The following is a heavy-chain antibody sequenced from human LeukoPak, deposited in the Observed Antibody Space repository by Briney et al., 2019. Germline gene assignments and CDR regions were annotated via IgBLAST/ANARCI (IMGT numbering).Heavy chain of an antibody. CDR1: GYGFTTYW. V-gene: IGHV5-10-1*01. Sequence: GESLKISCKGSGYGFTTYWISWVRQMPGKGLEWMGRIDPSDSYTNFSPSLQGHVTISVDKSISTAYLQWSSLKASDTAMYYCVRHDGRLKFDPWGQVTLVTVSS. CDR3: VRHDGRLKFDP. D-gene: IGHD3-22*01. CDR2: IDPSDSYT. J-gene: IGHJ5*02.